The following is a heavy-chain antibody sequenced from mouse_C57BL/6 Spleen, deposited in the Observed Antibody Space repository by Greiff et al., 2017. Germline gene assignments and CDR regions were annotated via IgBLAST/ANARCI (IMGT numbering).Heavy chain of an antibody. D-gene: IGHD2-5*01. CDR1: GFSLTSYG. Sequence: QVQLQQSGPGLVQPSQSLSITCTVSGFSLTSYGVHWVRQSPGKGLEWLGVIWSGGSTDSNAAFISRLSISKDNSKSQVFFKMNSLQADDTAIYYCARNEPYSNPIAYWGQGTLVTVSA. CDR2: IWSGGST. CDR3: ARNEPYSNPIAY. J-gene: IGHJ3*01. V-gene: IGHV2-2*01.